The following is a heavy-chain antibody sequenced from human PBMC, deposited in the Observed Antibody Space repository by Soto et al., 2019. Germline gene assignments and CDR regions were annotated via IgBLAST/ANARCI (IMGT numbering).Heavy chain of an antibody. D-gene: IGHD3-22*01. Sequence: EVQLVESGGGPVRPGGPLKLSCAASGFNLIKSSLSWVRRAQGKGLGWVASISSSAVYIENADSVKGRFTISRDNANNSLYLQMNSLRAEDTATYYCVRDGLDYYDTERLYFDNWGQGTLVTVSS. CDR2: ISSSAVYI. CDR1: GFNLIKSS. CDR3: VRDGLDYYDTERLYFDN. J-gene: IGHJ4*02. V-gene: IGHV3-21*01.